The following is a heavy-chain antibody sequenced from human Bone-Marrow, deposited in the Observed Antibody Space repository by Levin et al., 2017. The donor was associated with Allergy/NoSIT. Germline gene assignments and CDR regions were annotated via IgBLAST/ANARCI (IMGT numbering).Heavy chain of an antibody. CDR1: GGSIRSYY. Sequence: SQTLSLTCTVSGGSIRSYYRSWIRQAPGKGLEWIGYISYSGDTNYNPSLKNRVTISIDTSKNQFSLRLTSLTAADTAVYFCARAKPVDAFDIWGQGTMVTVSS. J-gene: IGHJ3*02. CDR2: ISYSGDT. CDR3: ARAKPVDAFDI. V-gene: IGHV4-59*01.